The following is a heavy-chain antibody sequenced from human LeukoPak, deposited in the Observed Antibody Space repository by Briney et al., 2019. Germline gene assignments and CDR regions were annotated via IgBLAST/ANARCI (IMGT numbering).Heavy chain of an antibody. V-gene: IGHV5-51*01. D-gene: IGHD6-6*01. Sequence: GESLKISCKGSGYGFTSYWIGWVRRMPGKGLGWMGIIYPGGSDTRYSPSFQGQVTISADKSISTAYLQWSSLKASDTAMYYCARRPSSSTLGWFDPWGQGILVTVSS. J-gene: IGHJ5*02. CDR2: IYPGGSDT. CDR1: GYGFTSYW. CDR3: ARRPSSSTLGWFDP.